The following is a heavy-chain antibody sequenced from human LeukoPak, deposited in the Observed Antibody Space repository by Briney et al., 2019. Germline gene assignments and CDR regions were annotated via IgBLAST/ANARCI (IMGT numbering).Heavy chain of an antibody. D-gene: IGHD3-9*01. CDR3: ASGYDILTGLDAFDI. CDR1: GGSISSSNW. CDR2: IYHSGST. V-gene: IGHV4-4*02. Sequence: SETLSLTCAVSGGSISSSNWWSWVRQPPGKGLGGIGEIYHSGSTNYNPSLKSRVTISVDKSKNQFSLKLSSVTAADTAVYHCASGYDILTGLDAFDIWGQGTMVTVSS. J-gene: IGHJ3*02.